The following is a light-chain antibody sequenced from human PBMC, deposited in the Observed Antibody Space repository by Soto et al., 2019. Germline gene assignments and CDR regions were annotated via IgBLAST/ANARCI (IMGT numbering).Light chain of an antibody. J-gene: IGKJ1*01. CDR3: QQYNNWWT. CDR2: AAS. CDR1: QSVNRN. V-gene: IGKV3-15*01. Sequence: ETMMTQSPATLSVSPGERATLSCRASQSVNRNLAWYQQKPGQAPRLLIYAASTRATGIPARFSGSGSETEFTLTISSLQSEDFAIYYCQQYNNWWTFGQGTKVEIK.